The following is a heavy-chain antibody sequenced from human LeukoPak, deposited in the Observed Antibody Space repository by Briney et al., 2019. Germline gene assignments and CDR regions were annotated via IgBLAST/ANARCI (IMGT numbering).Heavy chain of an antibody. J-gene: IGHJ4*02. CDR1: GGSFSGYY. CDR2: INHSGST. CDR3: VRESQYYYDSSGYYYGYYFDY. Sequence: SETLSLTCAVYGGSFSGYYWSWIRQPPGKGLEWIGEINHSGSTNYNPSLKSRVTISVDTSKNQFSLKLSTVTAADTAVYYGVRESQYYYDSSGYYYGYYFDYWGQGTLVTVSS. D-gene: IGHD3-22*01. V-gene: IGHV4-34*01.